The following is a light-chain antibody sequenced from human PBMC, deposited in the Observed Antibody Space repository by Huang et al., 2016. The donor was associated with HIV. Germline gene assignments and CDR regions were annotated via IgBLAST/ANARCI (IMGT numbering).Light chain of an antibody. CDR2: VAS. CDR1: QSVSSSS. V-gene: IGKV3-20*01. Sequence: EIVLTQSPGTLSVSPGERATLSCRASQSVSSSSLAWYQQKPGQAPRILIYVASSRATGIPDRFSGSGSVTDFTLTISRLEPEDFAVYYCQLYRGSLTFGGGTKVEIK. CDR3: QLYRGSLT. J-gene: IGKJ4*01.